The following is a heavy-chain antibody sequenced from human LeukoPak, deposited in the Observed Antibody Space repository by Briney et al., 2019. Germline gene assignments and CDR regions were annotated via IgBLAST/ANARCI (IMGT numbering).Heavy chain of an antibody. CDR1: GFTFSSYE. CDR3: ARAPSSSNLLVFDY. CDR2: ISSGGTTI. V-gene: IGHV3-48*03. J-gene: IGHJ4*02. D-gene: IGHD6-13*01. Sequence: GGSLRLSCAASGFTFSSYEMNWVRQAPGKGLERVSYISSGGTTIYYADSVKGRFTISRDNAKNSLYLQMNSLRAEDTAVYYCARAPSSSNLLVFDYWGQGTLVTVSS.